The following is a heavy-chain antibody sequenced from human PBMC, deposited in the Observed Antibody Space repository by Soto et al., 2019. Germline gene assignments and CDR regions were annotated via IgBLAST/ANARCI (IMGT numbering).Heavy chain of an antibody. V-gene: IGHV4-39*01. D-gene: IGHD2-2*01. J-gene: IGHJ4*02. CDR1: GGSISSSSYY. CDR3: ATDVVPAAMFDY. Sequence: PSETLSLTCTVSGGSISSSSYYWGWIRQPPGKGLEWIGSIYYSGSTYYNPSLKSRVTISVDTSKNQFSLKLSSVTAADTAVYYCATDVVPAAMFDYWGQGTLVTVSS. CDR2: IYYSGST.